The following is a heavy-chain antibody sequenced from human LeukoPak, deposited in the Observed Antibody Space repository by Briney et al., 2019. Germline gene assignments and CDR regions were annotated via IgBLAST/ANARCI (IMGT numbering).Heavy chain of an antibody. V-gene: IGHV4-38-2*02. Sequence: SETLSLTCTVSGYSISSGYYWGWIRQPPGKGLEWIGSIYHSGSTYYNPSLKSRVTISVDTSKNQFSVKLSSVTAADTAVYYCARDQSVVGALSWFDPWGQGTLVTVSS. CDR2: IYHSGST. CDR1: GYSISSGYY. J-gene: IGHJ5*02. D-gene: IGHD1-26*01. CDR3: ARDQSVVGALSWFDP.